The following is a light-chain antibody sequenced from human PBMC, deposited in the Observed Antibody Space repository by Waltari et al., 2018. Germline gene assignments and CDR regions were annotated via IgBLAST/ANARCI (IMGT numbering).Light chain of an antibody. V-gene: IGKV3-20*01. J-gene: IGKJ2*01. CDR2: GAS. Sequence: ELVLTQSPGTLSLSPGERATLSCRASQSVTSTFLAWYQQKPGQAPRLLIYGASSRATGIPDRFSGSGSGTDFTLTISRLEPEDFAVYYCQQYNTSPAMYTFGQGTKLEI. CDR3: QQYNTSPAMYT. CDR1: QSVTSTF.